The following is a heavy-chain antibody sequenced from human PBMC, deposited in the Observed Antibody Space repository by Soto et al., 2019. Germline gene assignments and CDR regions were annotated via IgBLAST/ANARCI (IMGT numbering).Heavy chain of an antibody. D-gene: IGHD2-21*02. CDR1: GFSLRTTDVG. Sequence: QITLKESGPALVRPTQTLTLTCSFSGFSLRTTDVGVGWIRQPPGKALEWLAVIYWDNDNRYSPSLKSRLTITKATSRNQVVLTLTNLDPVDTATYYCAHAVGGGNSEFLDFWGQGTLVTVSS. V-gene: IGHV2-5*02. CDR3: AHAVGGGNSEFLDF. J-gene: IGHJ4*02. CDR2: IYWDNDN.